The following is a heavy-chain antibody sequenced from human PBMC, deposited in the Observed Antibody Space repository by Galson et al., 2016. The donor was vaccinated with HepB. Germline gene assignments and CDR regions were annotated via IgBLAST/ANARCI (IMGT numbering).Heavy chain of an antibody. V-gene: IGHV3-30-3*01. J-gene: IGHJ3*02. CDR1: GFTFSSYA. CDR2: ISYDGSKK. Sequence: SLRLSCAASGFTFSSYAMHWVRQAPGKGPGWVAGISYDGSKKYYADSVQGRFTISRDNSKNPLYLQMNSLRVEDTAMYYCARESARTFYYDSSGYRWAFDIWGRGTMVTVSS. D-gene: IGHD3-22*01. CDR3: ARESARTFYYDSSGYRWAFDI.